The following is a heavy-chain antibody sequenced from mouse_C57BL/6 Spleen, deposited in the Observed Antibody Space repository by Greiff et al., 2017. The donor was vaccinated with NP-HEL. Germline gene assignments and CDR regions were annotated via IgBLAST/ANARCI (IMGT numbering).Heavy chain of an antibody. J-gene: IGHJ3*01. D-gene: IGHD1-1*01. Sequence: EVQGVESGGGLVKPGGSLKLSCAASGFTFSSYAMSWVRQTPEKRLEWVATISDGGSYTYYPDNVKGRVTISRDNAKNNLYLQMSHLKSEDTAMYYCARDAPGDYGSSFRAWFAYWGQGTLVTVSA. CDR3: ARDAPGDYGSSFRAWFAY. V-gene: IGHV5-4*01. CDR2: ISDGGSYT. CDR1: GFTFSSYA.